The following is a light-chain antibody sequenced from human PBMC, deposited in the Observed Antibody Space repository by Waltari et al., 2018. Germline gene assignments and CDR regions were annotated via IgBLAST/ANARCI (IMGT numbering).Light chain of an antibody. Sequence: QSVLTQPPSASGTPGQRVTISCSGSISNLGTNYVYWYQQFPGTAPKPLNQRNNQRPSGVPDRFSGSKSGTSASLAIGGLRSEDEADYYCASWDDSLSVGVFGGGTKLTVL. CDR2: RNN. CDR3: ASWDDSLSVGV. CDR1: ISNLGTNY. J-gene: IGLJ3*02. V-gene: IGLV1-47*01.